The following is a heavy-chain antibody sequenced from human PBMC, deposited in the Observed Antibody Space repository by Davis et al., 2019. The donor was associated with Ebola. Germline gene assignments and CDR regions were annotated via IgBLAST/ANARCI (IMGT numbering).Heavy chain of an antibody. J-gene: IGHJ4*02. D-gene: IGHD5-24*01. CDR2: IYYSGST. CDR1: GGSISSYY. CDR3: ARLRPGRDGYNTLGY. V-gene: IGHV4-59*12. Sequence: SETLSLTCTVSGGSISSYYWSWIRQPPGKGLEWIGYIYYSGSTNYNPSLKSRVTISVDTSKNQFSLKLSSVTAAETAVYYCARLRPGRDGYNTLGYWGQGTLVTVSS.